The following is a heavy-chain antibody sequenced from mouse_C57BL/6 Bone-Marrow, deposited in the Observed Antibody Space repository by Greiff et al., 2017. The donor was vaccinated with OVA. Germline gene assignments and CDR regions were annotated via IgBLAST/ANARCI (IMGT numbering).Heavy chain of an antibody. J-gene: IGHJ3*01. CDR1: GFTFSSYA. CDR3: ARDRDDGYSAWFAY. Sequence: EVKVVESGGGLVKPGGSLKLSCAASGFTFSSYAMSWVRQTPEKRLEWVATISDGGSYTYYPDNVKGRFTISRDNAKNNLYLQMSHLKSEDTAMYYCARDRDDGYSAWFAYWGQGTLVTVSA. CDR2: ISDGGSYT. V-gene: IGHV5-4*01. D-gene: IGHD2-3*01.